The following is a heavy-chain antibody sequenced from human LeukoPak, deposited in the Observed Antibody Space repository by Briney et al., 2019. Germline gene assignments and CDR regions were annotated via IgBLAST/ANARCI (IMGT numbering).Heavy chain of an antibody. D-gene: IGHD4-23*01. J-gene: IGHJ6*03. CDR2: IIPIFGTA. CDR1: GGTFSSYA. V-gene: IGHV1-69*05. Sequence: GASVKVSCKASGGTFSSYAISWVRQAPGQGLEWMGRIIPIFGTANYAQKFQGRVTITTDESTSTAYMELSSLRSEDTAVYYCASKEGKVVTPYYYYYMDVWGKGTTVTVSS. CDR3: ASKEGKVVTPYYYYYMDV.